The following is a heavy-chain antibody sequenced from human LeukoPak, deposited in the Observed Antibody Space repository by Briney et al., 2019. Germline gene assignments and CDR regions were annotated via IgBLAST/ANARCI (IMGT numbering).Heavy chain of an antibody. D-gene: IGHD2-2*01. Sequence: SETLSLTCAVSGGSISSYYWSWLRQPAGKGLEWIGRIYTSGSTNYNPSLKSRVTISVDTSKNQFSLKLSSVTAADTAVYYCAREDGYQLLYDYWGQGTLVTVSS. CDR3: AREDGYQLLYDY. CDR2: IYTSGST. J-gene: IGHJ4*02. CDR1: GGSISSYY. V-gene: IGHV4-4*07.